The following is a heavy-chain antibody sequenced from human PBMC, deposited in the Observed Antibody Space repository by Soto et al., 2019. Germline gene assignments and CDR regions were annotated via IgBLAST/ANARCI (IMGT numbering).Heavy chain of an antibody. J-gene: IGHJ6*02. D-gene: IGHD4-17*01. Sequence: EVQLLESGGGLVQPGGSLRLSCAASGFTFSSYAMSWVRQAPGQGLEWVSAISGGGGSTYYADSVKGRFTITRENYKNTLYQQMNSLRVAETAVYSCAQCDGPYYYYGMEVWGQGTTVTVSS. CDR2: ISGGGGST. CDR1: GFTFSSYA. V-gene: IGHV3-23*01. CDR3: AQCDGPYYYYGMEV.